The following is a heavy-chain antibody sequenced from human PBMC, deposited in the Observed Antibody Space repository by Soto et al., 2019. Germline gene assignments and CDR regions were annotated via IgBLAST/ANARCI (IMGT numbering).Heavy chain of an antibody. CDR3: ARAYTVTTSLYFDY. Sequence: QVQLVQSGAEVKKPGASVKVSCKASGYTFTGYYMHWVRQAPGQGLEWMGWINPNSGGTNYAQKFQGWVTMTRDTSISTAYMELSRLRSVDTAVYYCARAYTVTTSLYFDYWGQGTLVTVSS. CDR2: INPNSGGT. D-gene: IGHD4-17*01. CDR1: GYTFTGYY. J-gene: IGHJ4*02. V-gene: IGHV1-2*04.